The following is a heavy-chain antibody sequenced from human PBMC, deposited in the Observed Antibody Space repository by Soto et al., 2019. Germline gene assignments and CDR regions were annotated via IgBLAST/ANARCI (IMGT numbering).Heavy chain of an antibody. V-gene: IGHV3-9*01. CDR2: ISWNSGSI. CDR3: AKDIGIAVAGTLDY. D-gene: IGHD6-19*01. J-gene: IGHJ4*02. Sequence: GGSLRLSCAASGFTFDDYAMHWVRQAPGKGLEWVPGISWNSGSIGYADSVKGRFTISRDNAKNSLYLQMNSLRAEDTALYYCAKDIGIAVAGTLDYWGQGTLVTVSS. CDR1: GFTFDDYA.